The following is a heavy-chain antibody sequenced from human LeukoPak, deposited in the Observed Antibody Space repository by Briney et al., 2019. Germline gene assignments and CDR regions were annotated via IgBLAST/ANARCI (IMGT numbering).Heavy chain of an antibody. CDR3: ARVPGISRLVDY. J-gene: IGHJ4*02. Sequence: ASVKVSCKASGYTFTSYDINWVRQATGQGLEWMGWISTYNGNTNYAQKLQGRVTMTTDTSTSTAYMELRSLRSDDTAVYYCARVPGISRLVDYWGQGTLVTVSS. D-gene: IGHD2-21*01. CDR2: ISTYNGNT. V-gene: IGHV1-18*01. CDR1: GYTFTSYD.